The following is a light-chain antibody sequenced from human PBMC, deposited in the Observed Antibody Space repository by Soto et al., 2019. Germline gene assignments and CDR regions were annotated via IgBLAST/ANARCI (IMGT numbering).Light chain of an antibody. CDR2: GAS. J-gene: IGKJ4*01. V-gene: IGKV3-15*01. Sequence: ETVMTQSPATLSVSPGEGATLSCGASQSVSSNLVWYQHKPGQAPRLLIYGASTRATDIPARFSGSGSGTEFTLTISSLQSEDYAVYYCQQYNNLPRTFGGGTKVEIK. CDR3: QQYNNLPRT. CDR1: QSVSSN.